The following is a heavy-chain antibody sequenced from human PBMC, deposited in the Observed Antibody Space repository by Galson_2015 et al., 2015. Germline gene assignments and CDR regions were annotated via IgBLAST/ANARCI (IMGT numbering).Heavy chain of an antibody. CDR1: GGPVSGNY. V-gene: IGHV4-34*01. D-gene: IGHD6-19*01. CDR2: SNYSGHT. Sequence: SETLSLTCAVNGGPVSGNYYSWIRQPPGKGLEWIGESNYSGHTNYNPSLESRVTISVDTSKKHFSLNLRSVTAADTAVYYCARVHTSSRWGYALDIWGQGTTVAVSS. J-gene: IGHJ3*02. CDR3: ARVHTSSRWGYALDI.